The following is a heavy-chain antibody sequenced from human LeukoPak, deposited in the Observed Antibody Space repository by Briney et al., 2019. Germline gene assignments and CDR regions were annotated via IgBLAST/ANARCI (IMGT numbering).Heavy chain of an antibody. CDR3: ARQGYDFWSGYPNWFDP. CDR1: GYSISSGYY. V-gene: IGHV4-38-2*01. J-gene: IGHJ5*02. D-gene: IGHD3-3*01. CDR2: IYHSGST. Sequence: KPSETLSLTCAVSGYSISSGYYWCWIRQPPGKGLEWIGSIYHSGSTYYNPSLKSRVTISVDTSKNQFSLKLSSVTAADTAVYYCARQGYDFWSGYPNWFDPWGQGTLVTVSS.